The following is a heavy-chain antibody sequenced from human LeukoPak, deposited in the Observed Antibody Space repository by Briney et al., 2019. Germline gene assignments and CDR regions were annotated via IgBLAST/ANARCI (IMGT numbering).Heavy chain of an antibody. Sequence: SVKVSCKASGGTFSSYAISWVRQAPGQGLEWMGRIIPILGIANYAQKFQGRVTITADKSTSTAYMELSSLRSEDTAVYYSARVLERIAVALNGMDVWGQGTTVTVSS. J-gene: IGHJ6*02. CDR2: IIPILGIA. CDR3: ARVLERIAVALNGMDV. V-gene: IGHV1-69*04. D-gene: IGHD6-19*01. CDR1: GGTFSSYA.